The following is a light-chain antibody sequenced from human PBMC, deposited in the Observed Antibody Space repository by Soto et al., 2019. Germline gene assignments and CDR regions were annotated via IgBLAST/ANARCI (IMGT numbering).Light chain of an antibody. J-gene: IGLJ2*01. CDR1: TGAVTSDHF. Sequence: QAVVTQEPSLTVPPGGTVTLTCGSSTGAVTSDHFPYWFQQKPGQAPKTLIYDTYNRHSWTPARFSGSLLGGKAALTLSGAQPEDEADYYCLLSYSDGYVIFGGGTKLTVL. CDR3: LLSYSDGYVI. V-gene: IGLV7-46*01. CDR2: DTY.